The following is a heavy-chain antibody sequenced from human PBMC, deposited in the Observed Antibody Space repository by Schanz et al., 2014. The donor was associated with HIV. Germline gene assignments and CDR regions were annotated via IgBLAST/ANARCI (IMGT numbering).Heavy chain of an antibody. V-gene: IGHV1-69*06. CDR2: IIPLSGTT. CDR3: TRSSYCSDTSCYSVLGHYAMDV. D-gene: IGHD2-2*01. CDR1: GGSFIDHA. J-gene: IGHJ6*02. Sequence: QVHLEQSGAEVRKPGSSMKVSCKTSGGSFIDHAISWVRQAPGQGLEWMGGIIPLSGTTSYAQTLRGRVTITADKPTSTAYMELTSLRFEXTAVYYCTRSSYCSDTSCYSVLGHYAMDVWGQGTTLTVSS.